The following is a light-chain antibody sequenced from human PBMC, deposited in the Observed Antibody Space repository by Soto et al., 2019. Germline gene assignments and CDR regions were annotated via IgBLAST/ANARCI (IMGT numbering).Light chain of an antibody. V-gene: IGKV3-15*01. CDR1: QSVSSN. J-gene: IGKJ5*01. CDR3: QKYNNWPPIT. Sequence: EIVMTQSPATLSVSPGERATLSCRANQSVSSNLAWYQQKPDQAPRLLIYGASTRATGIPARFSRSGSGTEFTPTISSLQTEDFAVYYCQKYNNWPPITFGQGTRLEIK. CDR2: GAS.